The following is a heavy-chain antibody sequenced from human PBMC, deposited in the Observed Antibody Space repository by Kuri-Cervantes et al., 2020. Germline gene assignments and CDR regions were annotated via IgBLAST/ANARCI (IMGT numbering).Heavy chain of an antibody. J-gene: IGHJ4*02. CDR2: INHSGST. D-gene: IGHD3-22*01. CDR1: GGSFSGFY. V-gene: IGHV4-34*01. Sequence: GSLRLSCAVYGGSFSGFYWSWIRQPPGKGLEWIGKINHSGSTNYNPSLKSRVTISVDTSKNQFSLKLSSVTAADTAVYYCARVYDSSGYYVNYWGQGTLVTVSS. CDR3: ARVYDSSGYYVNY.